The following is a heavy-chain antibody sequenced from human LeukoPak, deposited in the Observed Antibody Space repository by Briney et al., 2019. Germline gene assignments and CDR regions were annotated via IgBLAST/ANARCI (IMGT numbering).Heavy chain of an antibody. Sequence: GESLKISCKGSGYSFTSYWIGWVRQMPGKGLEWMGIIYPGDSDTRYSPSSQGQVTISADKSTSTAYLQWSSLKASDTAMYYCARGYCSSITCYPYWFDPWGQGTLVTVSS. V-gene: IGHV5-51*01. CDR2: IYPGDSDT. D-gene: IGHD2-2*01. J-gene: IGHJ5*02. CDR1: GYSFTSYW. CDR3: ARGYCSSITCYPYWFDP.